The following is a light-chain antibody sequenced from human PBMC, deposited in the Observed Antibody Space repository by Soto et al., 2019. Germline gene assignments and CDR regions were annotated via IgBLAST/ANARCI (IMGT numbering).Light chain of an antibody. CDR2: GNS. CDR1: RSNIGAGYD. Sequence: QSVLTQPPSVSGAPGQRVTISCTGSRSNIGAGYDVHWYQQLPGTAPKLLIYGNSNRPSGVPDRFSGSKSGTSASLAITGLQAEDEADYYCRSYDSNLSVVFGGGTKLTVL. CDR3: RSYDSNLSVV. J-gene: IGLJ2*01. V-gene: IGLV1-40*01.